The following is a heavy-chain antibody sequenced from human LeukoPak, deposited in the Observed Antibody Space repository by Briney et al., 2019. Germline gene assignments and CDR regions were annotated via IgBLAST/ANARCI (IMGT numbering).Heavy chain of an antibody. Sequence: ASVKVSCKASGYTFTSYAMHWVRQAPGQRLEWMRWINAGNGNTKYSQKFQGRVTITRDTSASTAYMELSSLRSEDTAVYYCARLNVDYYGSGSYFFDYWGQGTLVTVSS. CDR3: ARLNVDYYGSGSYFFDY. CDR1: GYTFTSYA. D-gene: IGHD3-10*01. V-gene: IGHV1-3*01. J-gene: IGHJ4*02. CDR2: INAGNGNT.